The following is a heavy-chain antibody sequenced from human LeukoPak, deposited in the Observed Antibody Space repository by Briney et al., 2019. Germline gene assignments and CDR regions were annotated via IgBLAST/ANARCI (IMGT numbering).Heavy chain of an antibody. J-gene: IGHJ6*02. Sequence: PSETLSLTCTVSGGSISSSSYYWGWIRQPPGKGLEWIGSIYYSGSTYYNPSLKSRVTISVDTSKNQFSLKLSSVTAADTAVYYCARYSGYDYGIYYYYYGMDVWGQGTTVTVSS. CDR2: IYYSGST. CDR3: ARYSGYDYGIYYYYYGMDV. D-gene: IGHD5-12*01. V-gene: IGHV4-39*01. CDR1: GGSISSSSYY.